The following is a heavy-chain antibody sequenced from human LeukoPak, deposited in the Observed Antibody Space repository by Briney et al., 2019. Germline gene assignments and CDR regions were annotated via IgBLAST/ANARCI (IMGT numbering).Heavy chain of an antibody. CDR2: IYSGGST. CDR1: GFTFTSYW. CDR3: ARDRDANWFDP. V-gene: IGHV3-53*01. Sequence: GGSLRLSCAAPGFTFTSYWMTWVRQAPGKGLEWVSVIYSGGSTYYADSVKGRFTISRDNSKNTLYLQMNSLRAEDTAVYYCARDRDANWFDPWGQGTLVTVSS. J-gene: IGHJ5*02. D-gene: IGHD3-10*01.